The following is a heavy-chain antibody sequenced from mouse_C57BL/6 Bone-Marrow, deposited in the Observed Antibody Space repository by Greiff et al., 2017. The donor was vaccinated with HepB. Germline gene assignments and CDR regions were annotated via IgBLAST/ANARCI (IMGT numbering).Heavy chain of an antibody. D-gene: IGHD1-1*01. CDR3: ARYYGSSYYAMDY. J-gene: IGHJ4*01. CDR2: ISSGSSTI. Sequence: DVMLVESGGGLVKPGGSLKLSCAASGFTFSDYGMHWVRKAPEKGLEWVAYISSGSSTIYYADKVKGRFTISRDNAKNTLFLQMTSLRSEDTAMYYCARYYGSSYYAMDYWGQGTSVTVSS. CDR1: GFTFSDYG. V-gene: IGHV5-17*01.